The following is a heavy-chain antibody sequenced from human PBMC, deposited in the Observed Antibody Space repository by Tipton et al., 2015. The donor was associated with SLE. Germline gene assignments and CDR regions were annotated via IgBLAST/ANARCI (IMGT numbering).Heavy chain of an antibody. D-gene: IGHD2-8*01. J-gene: IGHJ4*02. Sequence: TLSLTCTVSGGSISSSSDYWGWIRQPPGKGLEWIGNIYYSGTTFYNPSLKSRVTISVDTAKNQLSLRLTSGTAAYTAVYYCARDRPQLTSCTNGTTCYEEGGEEWGKGALVKVSS. CDR1: GGSISSSSDY. V-gene: IGHV4-39*02. CDR3: ARDRPQLTSCTNGTTCYEEGGEE. CDR2: IYYSGTT.